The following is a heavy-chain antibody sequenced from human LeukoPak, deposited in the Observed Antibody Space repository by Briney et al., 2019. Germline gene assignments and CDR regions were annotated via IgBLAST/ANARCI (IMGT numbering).Heavy chain of an antibody. CDR3: AKDPPTVMANAFHI. CDR1: EFTFSSYG. D-gene: IGHD5-18*01. J-gene: IGHJ3*02. Sequence: GGSLRLSFEASEFTFSSYGMSWVRQPPGKGLDWFSSISGSGGTTYYADSVKGRFTISRDNSKNTLYLQMNSLRADDTAVYSCAKDPPTVMANAFHIWGQGTMVTVS. CDR2: ISGSGGTT. V-gene: IGHV3-23*01.